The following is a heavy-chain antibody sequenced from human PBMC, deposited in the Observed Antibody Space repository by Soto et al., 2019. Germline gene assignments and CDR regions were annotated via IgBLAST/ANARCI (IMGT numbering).Heavy chain of an antibody. CDR1: GYTFTSYD. J-gene: IGHJ6*04. Sequence: ASVKVSCKASGYTFTSYDINWVRQATGQGLEWMGWMNPNSGNTGYAQKFQGRVTMTRNTSISTAYMELSSLRSEDTAVYYCARGLLLDYDLDVWGKGTTVTVSS. CDR3: ARGLLLDYDLDV. CDR2: MNPNSGNT. V-gene: IGHV1-8*01. D-gene: IGHD2-21*01.